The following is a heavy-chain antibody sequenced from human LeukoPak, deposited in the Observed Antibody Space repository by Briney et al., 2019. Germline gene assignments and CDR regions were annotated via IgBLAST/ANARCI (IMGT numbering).Heavy chain of an antibody. Sequence: QPVEALRLSCAASGFTVSNSYINWVRQAPGKGLDTDSISYSGGNTYYADSVRGRFIISRDNSENTVYLQMNSLRAEDTAVYFCARPPGLAGHYSYYYGVDVWGQGTTVTVSS. J-gene: IGHJ6*02. CDR1: GFTVSNSY. D-gene: IGHD6-19*01. CDR3: ARPPGLAGHYSYYYGVDV. CDR2: SYSGGNT. V-gene: IGHV3-66*04.